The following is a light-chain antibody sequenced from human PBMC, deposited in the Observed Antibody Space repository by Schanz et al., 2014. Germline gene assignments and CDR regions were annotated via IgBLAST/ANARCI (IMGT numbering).Light chain of an antibody. J-gene: IGLJ2*01. V-gene: IGLV1-47*01. CDR2: RNN. CDR3: AAWDDSLSAHVV. CDR1: TSNIGNNY. Sequence: QSVLTQPPSVSAAPGQKVTISCSGSTSNIGNNYVSWYQQLPGTAPKLLIYRNNQRPSGVPDRFSGSKSGTSASLAISGLRSEDEADYYCAAWDDSLSAHVVFGGGTKLTVL.